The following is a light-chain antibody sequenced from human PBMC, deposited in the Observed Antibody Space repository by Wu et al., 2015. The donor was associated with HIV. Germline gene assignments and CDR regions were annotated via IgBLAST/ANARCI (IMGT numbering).Light chain of an antibody. CDR1: YXKLGSSY. Sequence: TLSCRTTYXKLGSSYLAWYHKNLGQAPRLLIYGGGQKGQWXPRQDQWQGSRTDFTLFTLTISRLEPEDSATYYCQQYGDSQFTFGPGTKIHIK. J-gene: IGKJ3*01. CDR3: QQYGDSQFT. V-gene: IGKV3-20*01. CDR2: GGG.